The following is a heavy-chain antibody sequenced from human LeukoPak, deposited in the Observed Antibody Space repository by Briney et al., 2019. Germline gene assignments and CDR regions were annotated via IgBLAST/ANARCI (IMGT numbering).Heavy chain of an antibody. CDR3: ARNNYDTIKAASDV. J-gene: IGHJ3*01. V-gene: IGHV3-23*01. CDR1: GFTFHNYV. Sequence: GGSLRLSCVGSGFTFHNYVINWVRQAPGKGLEWVAAISGTGTNTFYADSVKGRFTISKDFSKYTLYLQMHGLRAEDTAVYYCARNNYDTIKAASDVWGQGTMVSVS. CDR2: ISGTGTNT. D-gene: IGHD3-16*01.